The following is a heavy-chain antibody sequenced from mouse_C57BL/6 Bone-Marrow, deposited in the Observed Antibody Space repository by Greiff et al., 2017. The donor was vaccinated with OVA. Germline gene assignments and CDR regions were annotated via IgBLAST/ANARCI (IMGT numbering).Heavy chain of an antibody. J-gene: IGHJ2*01. CDR2: IYPRSGNT. CDR3: ARGYGTIDY. Sequence: QVQLKESGAELARPGASVKLSCKASGYTFTSYGISWVKQRTGQGLEWIGEIYPRSGNTYYNEKFKGKATLTEDKSSSTAYMELRSLTAEDSAVYFCARGYGTIDYWGQGTTLTVSS. D-gene: IGHD1-1*01. CDR1: GYTFTSYG. V-gene: IGHV1-81*01.